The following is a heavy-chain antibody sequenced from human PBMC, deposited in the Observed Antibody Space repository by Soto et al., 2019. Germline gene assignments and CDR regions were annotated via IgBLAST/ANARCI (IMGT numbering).Heavy chain of an antibody. CDR3: AKETYYYDSSGYLPYDY. CDR1: GFTFRSYG. CDR2: ISYDGSNK. D-gene: IGHD3-22*01. Sequence: GGSLRLSCAASGFTFRSYGMHWVRQAPGKRLKWVAVISYDGSNKYYADSVKGRFTISRDNSKNTLYLQMNSLRAEDTAVYYCAKETYYYDSSGYLPYDYWGQGTLVTVSS. V-gene: IGHV3-30*18. J-gene: IGHJ4*02.